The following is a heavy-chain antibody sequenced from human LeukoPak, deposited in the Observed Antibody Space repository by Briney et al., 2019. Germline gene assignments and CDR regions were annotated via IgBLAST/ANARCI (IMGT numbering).Heavy chain of an antibody. CDR1: GYSFTSNV. V-gene: IGHV1-18*01. D-gene: IGHD6-19*01. CDR3: ARDTGYSSGWYLRRFDY. Sequence: GASVKVSCKASGYSFTSNVISWVRQAPGQGLEWMGWISAYNGNTNYAQKLQGRVTMTTDTSTSTAYMELRSLRSDDTAVYYCARDTGYSSGWYLRRFDYWGQGTLVTVSS. CDR2: ISAYNGNT. J-gene: IGHJ4*02.